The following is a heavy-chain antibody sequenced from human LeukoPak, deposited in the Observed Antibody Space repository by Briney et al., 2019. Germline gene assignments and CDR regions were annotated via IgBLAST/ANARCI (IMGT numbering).Heavy chain of an antibody. Sequence: ASVKVSCKASGYTFTSYGISWVRQAPGQGLEWMGWISAYNGNTNYAQKLQGRVTMTTDTSTSTAYMELRSLRSDDTAVYYCARRAAGYSYGIDYYYYYYMDVWGKGTTVTVSS. CDR1: GYTFTSYG. D-gene: IGHD5-18*01. CDR2: ISAYNGNT. J-gene: IGHJ6*03. V-gene: IGHV1-18*01. CDR3: ARRAAGYSYGIDYYYYYYMDV.